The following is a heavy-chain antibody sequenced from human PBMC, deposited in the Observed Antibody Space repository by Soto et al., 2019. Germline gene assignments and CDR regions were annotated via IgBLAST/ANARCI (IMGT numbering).Heavy chain of an antibody. CDR2: INPSGGST. Sequence: GASVKVSCKASGYTFTRYYMHWVRQAPGQGLEWMGIINPSGGSTSYAQKFQGRVTMTRDTSTSTVYMELSSLRSEDTAVYYCARERYYDFWSGYYWPYYYYGMDVWGQGTTVTVSS. CDR3: ARERYYDFWSGYYWPYYYYGMDV. CDR1: GYTFTRYY. D-gene: IGHD3-3*01. J-gene: IGHJ6*02. V-gene: IGHV1-46*01.